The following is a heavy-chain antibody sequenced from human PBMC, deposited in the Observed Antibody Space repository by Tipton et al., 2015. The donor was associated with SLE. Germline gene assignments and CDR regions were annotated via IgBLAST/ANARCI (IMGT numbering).Heavy chain of an antibody. J-gene: IGHJ5*02. CDR3: ARRADDYSTWFDP. CDR1: GGSISITNYA. V-gene: IGHV4-39*07. CDR2: VYYSGSS. D-gene: IGHD2-21*01. Sequence: LRLSCSVSGGSISITNYAWGWIRQPPGKGLEWIGSVYYSGSSFYNPSLKSRVTISVDTSKNQFSLKLSSVTAADTAVYYCARRADDYSTWFDPWGQGTPVSVSS.